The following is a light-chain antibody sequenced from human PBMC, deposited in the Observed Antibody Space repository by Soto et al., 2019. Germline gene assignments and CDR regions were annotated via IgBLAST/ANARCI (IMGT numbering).Light chain of an antibody. CDR2: DND. Sequence: QSVLTQPPSLSATPGQKVTISCSGSSSNIGNNFVSWYQQLPGTAPKLLIYDNDRRPSGIPDRFSGSKSGTSATLGITGLQTGDEADYYCGTWDSSPSAGVFGGGTQLTVL. CDR3: GTWDSSPSAGV. J-gene: IGLJ3*02. CDR1: SSNIGNNF. V-gene: IGLV1-51*01.